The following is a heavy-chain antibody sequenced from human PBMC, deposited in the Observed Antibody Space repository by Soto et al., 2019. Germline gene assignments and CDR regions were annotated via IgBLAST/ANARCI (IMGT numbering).Heavy chain of an antibody. Sequence: QVQLVESGGGVVQPGRSLRLSCAASGFTFSSYGMHWVRQAPGKGLEWVAVISYDGSNKYYADSVKGRFTISRDNSKNTLYLQMNSLRAEDTAVYYCAKDQYYYDSTGDYWGQGTLVTVSS. CDR3: AKDQYYYDSTGDY. CDR2: ISYDGSNK. J-gene: IGHJ4*02. V-gene: IGHV3-30*18. D-gene: IGHD3-22*01. CDR1: GFTFSSYG.